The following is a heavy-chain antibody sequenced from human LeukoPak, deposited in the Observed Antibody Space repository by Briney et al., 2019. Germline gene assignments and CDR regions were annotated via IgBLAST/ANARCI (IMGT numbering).Heavy chain of an antibody. J-gene: IGHJ6*02. CDR2: INPSNGDT. Sequence: VASVKVSCKASGYTFTASYMQWARQAPGQGREWMGRINPSNGDTEYEQKFQGRVTMTRDTSISTVYMELSRLTPGDTAVYYCARSWYGMDVWGQGTTVTVSS. V-gene: IGHV1-2*06. D-gene: IGHD1-14*01. CDR3: ARSWYGMDV. CDR1: GYTFTASY.